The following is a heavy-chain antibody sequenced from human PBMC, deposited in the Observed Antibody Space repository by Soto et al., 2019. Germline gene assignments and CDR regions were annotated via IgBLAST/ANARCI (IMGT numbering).Heavy chain of an antibody. J-gene: IGHJ4*02. V-gene: IGHV5-10-1*03. Sequence: EVQLVQSGGEVKKPGESLRISCKTSGYSFSNFWISWVRQIPGKGLEWMGRIDPSDSYVNYSPSFRGRVTMSADKSISTAYLHWSSLEASDTAIYYCARQLTSVVSPGRFWGQGTLVTVSS. CDR2: IDPSDSYV. CDR3: ARQLTSVVSPGRF. D-gene: IGHD3-22*01. CDR1: GYSFSNFW.